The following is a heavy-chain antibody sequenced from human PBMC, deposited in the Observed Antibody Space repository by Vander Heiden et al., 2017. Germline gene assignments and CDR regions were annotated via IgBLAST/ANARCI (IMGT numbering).Heavy chain of an antibody. V-gene: IGHV3-13*01. CDR1: GFTFSSYD. CDR3: TRASIIGHPGAFDI. D-gene: IGHD3-9*01. Sequence: EVHLVESGGVLVQPGGSLRLSCAASGFTFSSYDRHWVRQVTGEGLEWVSAIGITGDTYYAGSVKGRFTISRENARNSMYLQMNSLRAGDTGVYYCTRASIIGHPGAFDIWGRGTLVTVSS. CDR2: IGITGDT. J-gene: IGHJ3*02.